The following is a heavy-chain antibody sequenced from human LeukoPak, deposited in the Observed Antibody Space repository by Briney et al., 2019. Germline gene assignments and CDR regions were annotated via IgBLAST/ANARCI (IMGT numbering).Heavy chain of an antibody. CDR2: INHSGST. CDR3: ARLRTVVRGVWRYYYGMDV. CDR1: GGSFSGYY. D-gene: IGHD3-10*01. J-gene: IGHJ6*02. V-gene: IGHV4-34*01. Sequence: PSETLSLTCAVYGGSFSGYYWSWIRQPPGKGLEWIGEINHSGSTNYNPSLKSRVTISVDTSKNQFSLKLSSVTAADTAVYYCARLRTVVRGVWRYYYGMDVWGQGTTVTVSS.